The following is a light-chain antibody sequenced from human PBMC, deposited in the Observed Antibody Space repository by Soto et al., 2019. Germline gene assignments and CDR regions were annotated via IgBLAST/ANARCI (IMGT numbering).Light chain of an antibody. CDR3: QHYNNGPR. Sequence: EIVLTQSPATLSLSPGERATLSCRASQTVGSYLAWFRQTPGQAPRLLIYDTSIRATGIPARFSGSGSGTDFTLTISSLEAEDFAVYYCQHYNNGPRFGQGTKVDIK. J-gene: IGKJ1*01. V-gene: IGKV3-11*01. CDR2: DTS. CDR1: QTVGSY.